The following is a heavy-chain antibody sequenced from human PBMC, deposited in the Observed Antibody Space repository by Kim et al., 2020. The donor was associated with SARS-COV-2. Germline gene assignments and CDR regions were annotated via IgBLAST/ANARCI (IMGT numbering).Heavy chain of an antibody. V-gene: IGHV3-30*18. J-gene: IGHJ4*02. CDR3: AKADLSYYYGSGSYDY. Sequence: GGSLRLSCAASGFTFSSYGMHWVRQAPGKGLEWVAVISYDGSNKYYADSVKGRFTISRDNSKNTQYLQMNSLRAEDTAVYYCAKADLSYYYGSGSYDYWGQGTLVTVSS. CDR2: ISYDGSNK. CDR1: GFTFSSYG. D-gene: IGHD3-10*01.